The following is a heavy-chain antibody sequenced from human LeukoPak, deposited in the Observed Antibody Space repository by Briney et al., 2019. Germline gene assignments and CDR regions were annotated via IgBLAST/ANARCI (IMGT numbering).Heavy chain of an antibody. CDR1: GFIFRSYS. CDR2: ISSGGSTI. CDR3: AREPFGSGSYNSDC. J-gene: IGHJ4*02. D-gene: IGHD3-10*01. V-gene: IGHV3-48*01. Sequence: GGSLRLSRAASGFIFRSYSMNWVRQAPGKGLEWVSYISSGGSTIYYADSVKGRFTISRDNAKNSLYLQMNSLRAEDTAVYYCAREPFGSGSYNSDCWGQGTLVTVSS.